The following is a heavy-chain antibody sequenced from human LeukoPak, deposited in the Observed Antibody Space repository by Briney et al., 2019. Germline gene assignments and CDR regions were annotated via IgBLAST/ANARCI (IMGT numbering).Heavy chain of an antibody. D-gene: IGHD5-18*01. V-gene: IGHV3-30*02. CDR1: GFTFGSYG. J-gene: IGHJ4*02. Sequence: GGSLRLSCAASGFTFGSYGMHWVRQAPGKGLEWVAFIRYDGGNKYYADSVKGRFTISRDNSKNTLYLQMNSLRAEDTAVYYCAKDHVQLWLLDYWGQGTLVTVSS. CDR3: AKDHVQLWLLDY. CDR2: IRYDGGNK.